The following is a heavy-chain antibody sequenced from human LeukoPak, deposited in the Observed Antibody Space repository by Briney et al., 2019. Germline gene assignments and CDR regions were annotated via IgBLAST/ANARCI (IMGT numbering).Heavy chain of an antibody. D-gene: IGHD6-13*01. CDR1: GGSINSYY. Sequence: PAETLSLTCTVSGGSINSYYWSWIRQPPGKGLEWIGYIYNSGSTNYNPSLGSRITISVDTPKNQFSLKLSSVTAADTAVYYCARKTSRSWCFDYWGQGTLVTVSS. CDR2: IYNSGST. CDR3: ARKTSRSWCFDY. J-gene: IGHJ4*02. V-gene: IGHV4-59*01.